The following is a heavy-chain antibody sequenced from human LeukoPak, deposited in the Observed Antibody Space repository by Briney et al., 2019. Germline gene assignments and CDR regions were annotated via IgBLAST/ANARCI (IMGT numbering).Heavy chain of an antibody. CDR2: IIPILGIA. J-gene: IGHJ6*02. D-gene: IGHD5-18*01. CDR3: ARDRAMVTTYYYGMDV. CDR1: GGTFSSYA. V-gene: IGHV1-69*04. Sequence: ASVKVSCKASGGTFSSYAISWVRQAPGQGLEWMGRIIPILGIANYAQKFQGRATITADKSTSTAYMELSSLRSEDTAVYYCARDRAMVTTYYYGMDVWGQGTTVTVSS.